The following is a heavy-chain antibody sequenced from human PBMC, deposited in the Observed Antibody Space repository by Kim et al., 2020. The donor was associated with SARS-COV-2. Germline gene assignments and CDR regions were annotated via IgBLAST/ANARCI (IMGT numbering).Heavy chain of an antibody. CDR3: VRDRMGGDFDM. CDR2: I. D-gene: IGHD3-16*01. V-gene: IGHV3-48*02. Sequence: IYYADSVEGRFTISRDNAKNSLFLQMNSLRDEDTALYYCVRDRMGGDFDMWSQGTMVTVSS. J-gene: IGHJ3*02.